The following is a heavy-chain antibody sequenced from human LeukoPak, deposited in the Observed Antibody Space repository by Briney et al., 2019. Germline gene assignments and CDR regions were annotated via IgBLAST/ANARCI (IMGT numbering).Heavy chain of an antibody. Sequence: GASVKVSCKASGGTFSSYAISWVRQAPGQGLEWMGWINPSSGGTNYAQKFQGRVTMTRDTSISTAYMELSRLRSDDTAVYYCARDEYSYGTDYWGQGTLVTVSS. D-gene: IGHD5-18*01. V-gene: IGHV1-2*02. CDR1: GGTFSSYA. CDR3: ARDEYSYGTDY. CDR2: INPSSGGT. J-gene: IGHJ4*02.